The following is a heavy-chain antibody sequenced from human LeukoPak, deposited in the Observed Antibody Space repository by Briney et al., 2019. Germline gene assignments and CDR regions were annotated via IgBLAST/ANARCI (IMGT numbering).Heavy chain of an antibody. CDR1: GYTFTTYA. CDR3: GKSAPSGFDP. Sequence: GASVKVSCKASGYTFTTYAIHWVRQAPGRSLEWMGRINAGNGDAKYSQNFHDRITITRDTSASTVYMELTSLGSEDTAVYYCGKSAPSGFDPWGQGTLVTVSS. CDR2: INAGNGDA. V-gene: IGHV1-3*01. J-gene: IGHJ5*02.